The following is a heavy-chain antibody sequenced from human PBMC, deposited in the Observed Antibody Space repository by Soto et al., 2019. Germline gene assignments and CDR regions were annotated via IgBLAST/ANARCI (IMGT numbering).Heavy chain of an antibody. CDR3: AKRLQMYWNYDAFHI. V-gene: IGHV3-23*01. J-gene: IGHJ3*02. Sequence: VGSLRLSCATSGFTFGNYAMSWVRQAPGKGLEWVSHITAAGITYYADSVRGRFVISRDSSTNMVYLQMNSLRVEDTALYYCAKRLQMYWNYDAFHIWGQGTMVTVSS. CDR2: ITAAGIT. CDR1: GFTFGNYA. D-gene: IGHD1-7*01.